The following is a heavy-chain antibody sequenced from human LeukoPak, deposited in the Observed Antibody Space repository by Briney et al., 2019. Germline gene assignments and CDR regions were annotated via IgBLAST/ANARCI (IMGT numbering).Heavy chain of an antibody. J-gene: IGHJ4*02. V-gene: IGHV3-7*03. CDR3: ATDWGFGELFSRFHY. Sequence: GGSLRLSCAASGFTFSNHWMSWVRQAPGKGLEWVANIKHDGSEKYYVDSVKGRFTISRDNAKNSLYLQLNSLRAEDTAVYYYATDWGFGELFSRFHYWGQGTLVTVSS. D-gene: IGHD3-10*01. CDR1: GFTFSNHW. CDR2: IKHDGSEK.